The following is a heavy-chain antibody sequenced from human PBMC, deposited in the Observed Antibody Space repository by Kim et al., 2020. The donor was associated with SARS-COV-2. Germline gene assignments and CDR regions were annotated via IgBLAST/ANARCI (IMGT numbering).Heavy chain of an antibody. CDR3: ARSPHSGSPSSLGRGNWFDP. D-gene: IGHD1-26*01. J-gene: IGHJ5*02. CDR1: GFNFSAYG. V-gene: IGHV3-30*03. CDR2: ISYDGIDK. Sequence: GGSLRLSCAASGFNFSAYGMHWVRQAPGKGLEWVTVISYDGIDKYYADSVMGRFTVSRDSSNNTLFLQMSSLRIEDTAVYYCARSPHSGSPSSLGRGNWFDPWGQGTLVTVSS.